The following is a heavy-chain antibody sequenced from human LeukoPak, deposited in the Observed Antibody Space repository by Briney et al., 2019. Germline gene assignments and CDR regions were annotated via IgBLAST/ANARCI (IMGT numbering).Heavy chain of an antibody. CDR1: GLTFSSYA. D-gene: IGHD2-15*01. V-gene: IGHV3-23*01. Sequence: GGSLRLSCAASGLTFSSYAMSWVRQAPGKGLEWVSAISGSGGSTYYADSVKGRFTISRDNSKSTLYLQMNSLRAEDTAVYYCAKGSYCSGGSCFFDYWGQGTLVTVSS. CDR3: AKGSYCSGGSCFFDY. CDR2: ISGSGGST. J-gene: IGHJ4*02.